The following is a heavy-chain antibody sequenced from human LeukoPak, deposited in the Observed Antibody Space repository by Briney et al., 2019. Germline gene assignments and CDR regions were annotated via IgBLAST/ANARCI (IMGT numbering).Heavy chain of an antibody. V-gene: IGHV4-59*08. J-gene: IGHJ5*02. CDR1: GXSISSYY. D-gene: IGHD2-21*02. CDR3: ARRVTSNWFDP. CDR2: MYYSGST. Sequence: SETLSLTCTVSGXSISSYYWSWIRQPPGKGLEWIGYMYYSGSTNYNPSLKSRVTISVDTSKNQFSLKLSSVTAADTAVYYCARRVTSNWFDPWGQGTLVTVSS.